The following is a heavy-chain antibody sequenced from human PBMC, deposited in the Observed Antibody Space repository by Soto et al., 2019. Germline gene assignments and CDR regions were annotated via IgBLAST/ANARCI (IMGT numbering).Heavy chain of an antibody. D-gene: IGHD2-2*01. J-gene: IGHJ3*02. CDR1: GGSISSSSYY. CDR3: ARQGPRTYSTDAFDI. V-gene: IGHV4-39*01. CDR2: IYYSGST. Sequence: SETLSLTCTVSGGSISSSSYYWGWIRQPPGKGLEWIGSIYYSGSTYYNLSLKSRVTISVDTSKNQFSLKLSSVTAADTAVYYCARQGPRTYSTDAFDIWGQGTMVTVSS.